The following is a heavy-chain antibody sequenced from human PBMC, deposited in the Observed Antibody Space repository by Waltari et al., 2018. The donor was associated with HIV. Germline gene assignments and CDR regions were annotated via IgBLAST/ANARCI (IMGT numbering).Heavy chain of an antibody. CDR3: AREYCSGGSCYADFDY. D-gene: IGHD2-15*01. Sequence: QVQLVQSGAEVKKPGASVKVSCKASGYTFTSYAMHWVRQAPGQRLEWMGWINAGNGNTKYSQKFHGRVTITRDTSASTAYMELSSLRSEDTAVYYCAREYCSGGSCYADFDYWGQGTLVTVSS. CDR2: INAGNGNT. V-gene: IGHV1-3*01. J-gene: IGHJ4*02. CDR1: GYTFTSYA.